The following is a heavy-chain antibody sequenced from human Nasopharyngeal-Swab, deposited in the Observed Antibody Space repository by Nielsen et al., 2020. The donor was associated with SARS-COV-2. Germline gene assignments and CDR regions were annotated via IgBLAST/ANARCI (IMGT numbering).Heavy chain of an antibody. CDR3: ARELVYYYDSSGYPYYYYYGMDV. CDR2: INSVGSST. Sequence: GESLKISCAASGFTFSSYWMHWVRQAPGKGLVWVSRINSVGSSTSYADSVKGRFTISRDNAKNTLYLQMNSLRAEDTAVYYCARELVYYYDSSGYPYYYYYGMDVWGQGTTVTVSS. V-gene: IGHV3-74*01. J-gene: IGHJ6*02. D-gene: IGHD3-22*01. CDR1: GFTFSSYW.